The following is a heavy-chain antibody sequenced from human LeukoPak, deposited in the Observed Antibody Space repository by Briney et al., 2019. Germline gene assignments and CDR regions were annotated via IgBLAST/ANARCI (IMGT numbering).Heavy chain of an antibody. CDR3: ARDRSPYSYGAYYFDY. Sequence: SVKVSCKASGGTFSSYAISWVRQAPGQGLGWMGRIIPIFGTANYAQKFQGRVTITTDESTSTAYMELSSLRSEDTAVYYCARDRSPYSYGAYYFDYWGQGTLVTVSS. D-gene: IGHD4-11*01. V-gene: IGHV1-69*05. CDR1: GGTFSSYA. CDR2: IIPIFGTA. J-gene: IGHJ4*02.